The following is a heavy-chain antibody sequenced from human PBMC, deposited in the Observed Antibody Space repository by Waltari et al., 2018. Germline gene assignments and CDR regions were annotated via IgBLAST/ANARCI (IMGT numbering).Heavy chain of an antibody. CDR1: GFTLSSYD. Sequence: QVQLVESGGGVVQPGRSLRLSCAASGFTLSSYDMHWARQAPGKGLEWVAVISYDGSNKYYADSVKGRFTISRDNSKITLYLQMNSLRAEDTAVYYCAREVRSSGSHFDYWGQGTLVTVSS. V-gene: IGHV3-30-3*01. CDR2: ISYDGSNK. D-gene: IGHD6-19*01. J-gene: IGHJ4*02. CDR3: AREVRSSGSHFDY.